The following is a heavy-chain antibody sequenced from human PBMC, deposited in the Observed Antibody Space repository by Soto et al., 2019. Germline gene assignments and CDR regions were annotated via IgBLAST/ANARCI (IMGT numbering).Heavy chain of an antibody. J-gene: IGHJ4*02. CDR3: ARVLLRGYEVGAPTQIGY. D-gene: IGHD1-26*01. V-gene: IGHV4-4*02. Sequence: SETLSLTSAVSGGSISSSNWWSWVRQPPGKGLEWIGEIYHSGSTNYNPSLKSRVTISVDKSKNQFSLKLSSVTAADTAVYYCARVLLRGYEVGAPTQIGYWGQGTLVTVSS. CDR1: GGSISSSNW. CDR2: IYHSGST.